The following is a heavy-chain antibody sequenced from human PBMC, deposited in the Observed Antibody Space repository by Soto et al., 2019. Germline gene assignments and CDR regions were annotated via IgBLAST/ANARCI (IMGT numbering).Heavy chain of an antibody. CDR3: ARGRAMVRGVIISSHFDY. J-gene: IGHJ4*02. V-gene: IGHV1-46*03. CDR2: INPSGGST. D-gene: IGHD3-10*01. Sequence: GASVKVSCKASGYTFTSYCMHWVRQAPGQGLEWMGIINPSGGSTSYAQKFQGRVTMTRDTSTSAVYMELSSLRSEDTAVYYCARGRAMVRGVIISSHFDYWGQGTLVTVSS. CDR1: GYTFTSYC.